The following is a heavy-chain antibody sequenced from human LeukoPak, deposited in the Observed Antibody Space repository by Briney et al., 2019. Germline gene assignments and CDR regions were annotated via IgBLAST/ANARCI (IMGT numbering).Heavy chain of an antibody. CDR1: GYTFTGYY. J-gene: IGHJ4*02. CDR3: ARIAVAGRGVDLFDY. V-gene: IGHV1-2*02. D-gene: IGHD6-19*01. Sequence: ASVKVSCKASGYTFTGYYMHWVRQAPGQGLEWMGWINPNSGGTNYAQKFQGRVTMTRDTSISTAYMELSRLRSDDTAVYYCARIAVAGRGVDLFDYWGQGTLVTVSS. CDR2: INPNSGGT.